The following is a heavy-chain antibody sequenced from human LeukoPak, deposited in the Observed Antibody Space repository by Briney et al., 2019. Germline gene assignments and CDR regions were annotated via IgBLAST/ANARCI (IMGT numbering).Heavy chain of an antibody. Sequence: KPGGSLRLSCAASGFTFSDYYMSWIRQAPGKGLEWVSSISSSSSYIYYADSVKGRFTISRDNAKNSLYLQMNSLRAEDTAVYYCARDYVRAVAGTEGDYWGRGTLVTVSS. CDR1: GFTFSDYY. J-gene: IGHJ4*02. CDR3: ARDYVRAVAGTEGDY. V-gene: IGHV3-11*06. CDR2: ISSSSSYI. D-gene: IGHD6-19*01.